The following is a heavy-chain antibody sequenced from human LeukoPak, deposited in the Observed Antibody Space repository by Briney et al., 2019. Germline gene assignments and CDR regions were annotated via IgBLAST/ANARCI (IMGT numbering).Heavy chain of an antibody. Sequence: ASVKVSCKASGYTFTSYDINWVRQATGQGLEWMGWMNPNSGNTGYAQKFQGRATMTRNTSISTAYMELSSLRSEDTAVYYCARVGYAAYSYGYDYYYYMDVWGKGTTVTISS. D-gene: IGHD5-18*01. V-gene: IGHV1-8*01. CDR3: ARVGYAAYSYGYDYYYYMDV. J-gene: IGHJ6*03. CDR2: MNPNSGNT. CDR1: GYTFTSYD.